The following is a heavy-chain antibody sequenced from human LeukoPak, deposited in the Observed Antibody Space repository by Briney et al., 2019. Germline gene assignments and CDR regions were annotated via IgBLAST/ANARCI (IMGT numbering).Heavy chain of an antibody. CDR1: GGSISSGGYY. Sequence: PSETLSLTCTVSGGSISSGGYYWSWIRQRPGKGLEWIGYIYYSGSTYYNPSLKSRVTISVDTSKNQFSLKLSSVTAADTAVYYCAKMTTVTWRFDPWGQGTLVTVSS. D-gene: IGHD4-4*01. CDR3: AKMTTVTWRFDP. V-gene: IGHV4-31*03. J-gene: IGHJ5*02. CDR2: IYYSGST.